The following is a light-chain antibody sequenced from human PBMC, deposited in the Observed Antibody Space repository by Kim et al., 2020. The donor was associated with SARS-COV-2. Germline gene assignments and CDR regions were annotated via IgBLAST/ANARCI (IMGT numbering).Light chain of an antibody. Sequence: EKVMPQSPATLSVSPGERATLSCRASQSVSTNLAWYQQKPGQAPRLLIYAASTRATGIPARFSGSGSGTEFTLTISSLQSEDFALYYCQQYNNWPYTFGQGTKLEIK. CDR2: AAS. CDR1: QSVSTN. J-gene: IGKJ2*01. V-gene: IGKV3-15*01. CDR3: QQYNNWPYT.